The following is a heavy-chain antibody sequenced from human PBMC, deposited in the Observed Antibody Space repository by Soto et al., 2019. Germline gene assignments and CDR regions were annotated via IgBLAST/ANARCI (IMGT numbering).Heavy chain of an antibody. CDR2: ISGSDDST. CDR1: GFTFSSYA. V-gene: IGHV3-23*01. CDR3: AKRSSSSTFDY. D-gene: IGHD6-6*01. J-gene: IGHJ4*02. Sequence: EVQLLESGGGLVQPGESLRLSCAASGFTFSSYAMSWVRQAPGKGLEWVSVISGSDDSTYYADSVKGRFTISRDNSKNRLYRQMNSLRAEDTAVYYCAKRSSSSTFDYWGQGTLVTVSS.